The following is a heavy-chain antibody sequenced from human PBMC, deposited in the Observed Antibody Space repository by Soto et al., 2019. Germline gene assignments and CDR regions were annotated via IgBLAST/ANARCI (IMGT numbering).Heavy chain of an antibody. Sequence: PGGSLRLSGAASGFTFSSYCIHWVRQAPCKGLEWVAVIWYDGSNKYYADSVKGRFTISRDNSKNTLYLQMNSLRAEDTAVYYCARDRWLQSFGDAFDISGQGTMVTVSS. D-gene: IGHD3-10*01. CDR3: ARDRWLQSFGDAFDI. CDR1: GFTFSSYC. V-gene: IGHV3-33*01. J-gene: IGHJ3*02. CDR2: IWYDGSNK.